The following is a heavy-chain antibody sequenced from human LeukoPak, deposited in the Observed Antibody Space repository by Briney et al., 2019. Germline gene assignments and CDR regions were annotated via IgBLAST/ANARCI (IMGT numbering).Heavy chain of an antibody. CDR1: GFTFSNYA. CDR3: AKPLGLRYFDWLLSFNDAFDI. J-gene: IGHJ3*02. V-gene: IGHV3-23*01. Sequence: PGGSLRLSCAVSGFTFSNYAMNWVRQAPGKGLEWVSGIIGSGGSTYYADSVKGRFTISRDNSKNTLYLQMNSLRAEDTAVYYCAKPLGLRYFDWLLSFNDAFDIWGQGTMVTVSS. CDR2: IIGSGGST. D-gene: IGHD3-9*01.